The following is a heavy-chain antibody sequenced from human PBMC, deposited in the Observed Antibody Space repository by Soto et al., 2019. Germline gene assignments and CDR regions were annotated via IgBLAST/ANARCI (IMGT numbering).Heavy chain of an antibody. J-gene: IGHJ6*02. Sequence: QVQLVESGGGLVQPWGPLRLTCVASGFTFGSHGMHWVRQAPGKGLEWVAVISYDETNEHYVDSVKGRFTISRDNSKSILYLQMNRLRPEDTAVYKCAKDLRTTISDYGMDVWGQGTTVTVSS. CDR1: GFTFGSHG. V-gene: IGHV3-30*18. CDR3: AKDLRTTISDYGMDV. CDR2: ISYDETNE.